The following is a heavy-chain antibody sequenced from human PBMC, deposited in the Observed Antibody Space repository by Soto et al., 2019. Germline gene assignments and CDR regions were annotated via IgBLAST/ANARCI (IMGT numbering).Heavy chain of an antibody. CDR1: GFTFSSYS. Sequence: GGSLRLSCAASGFTFSSYSMNWVRQAPGKGLEWVSYISSSSSTIYYADSVKGRFTISRDNAKNSLYLQMNSLRAEDTAVYYCARGRVNYDFWSGYWASVDNWFDPWGQGTLVTVSS. V-gene: IGHV3-48*01. CDR2: ISSSSSTI. J-gene: IGHJ5*02. D-gene: IGHD3-3*01. CDR3: ARGRVNYDFWSGYWASVDNWFDP.